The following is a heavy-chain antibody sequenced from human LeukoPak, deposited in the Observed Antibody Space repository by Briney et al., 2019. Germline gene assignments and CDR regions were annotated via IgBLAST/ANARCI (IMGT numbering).Heavy chain of an antibody. D-gene: IGHD2-15*01. CDR1: GFTFSSYA. CDR3: ARGRPSSEGYFDY. CDR2: ISYEGSNK. Sequence: PGRSVTLSCAASGFTFSSYAMHWVRQAPGKGLEWVAVISYEGSNKYYADSVKGRFTISRDNSKNTLYLQMNSLRAEDTAVYYCARGRPSSEGYFDYWGQGTLVTLCS. J-gene: IGHJ4*02. V-gene: IGHV3-30*04.